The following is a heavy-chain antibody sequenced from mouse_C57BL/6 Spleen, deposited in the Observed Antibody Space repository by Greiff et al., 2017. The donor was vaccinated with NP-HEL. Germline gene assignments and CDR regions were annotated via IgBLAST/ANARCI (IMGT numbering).Heavy chain of an antibody. V-gene: IGHV5-6*01. CDR3: ARLYSNSSAC. D-gene: IGHD2-5*01. J-gene: IGHJ3*01. Sequence: EVQLMESGGDLVQPRGSPQLSCAASGFTFSSYGMSWVRQTPDKRLEWVATISSGGSYTYYPDSVKGRFTISRDNAKNTLYLQMSSLKSDDKAMYYCARLYSNSSACWGEGTPVTVSA. CDR2: ISSGGSYT. CDR1: GFTFSSYG.